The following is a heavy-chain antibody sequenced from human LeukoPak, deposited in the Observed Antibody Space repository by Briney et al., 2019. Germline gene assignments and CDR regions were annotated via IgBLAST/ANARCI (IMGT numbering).Heavy chain of an antibody. V-gene: IGHV3-30*18. Sequence: TGGSLRLSCAASGFTFSSYGMHWVRQAPGKGLEWVALISYDGSNKYYADSVKGRFTISRDNSKNTLYLQMNSLRAEDTAVYYCAKAGRIAVAGTLFDYWGQGTLVTVSS. D-gene: IGHD6-19*01. CDR2: ISYDGSNK. J-gene: IGHJ4*02. CDR1: GFTFSSYG. CDR3: AKAGRIAVAGTLFDY.